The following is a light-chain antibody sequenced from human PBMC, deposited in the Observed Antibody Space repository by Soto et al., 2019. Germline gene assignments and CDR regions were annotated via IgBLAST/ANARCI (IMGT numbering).Light chain of an antibody. J-gene: IGKJ1*01. Sequence: EIVMTQSPATLSVSPGERATLSCRASQSVSSDLAWYHQKPGQAPRLLIYGASTRATGIPARISGSGSGTEFTLTITSLQFEDFADYYCQQYNNWPRTFGQGNKVEI. CDR1: QSVSSD. CDR2: GAS. V-gene: IGKV3-15*01. CDR3: QQYNNWPRT.